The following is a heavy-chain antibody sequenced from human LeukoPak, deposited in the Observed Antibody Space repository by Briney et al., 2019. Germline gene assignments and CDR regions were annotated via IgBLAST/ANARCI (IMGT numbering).Heavy chain of an antibody. V-gene: IGHV3-21*01. CDR2: ISSSSSYI. Sequence: GGSLRLSCAASGFTFSSYSMNWVRQAPGKGLEWVSSISSSSSYIYYADSVKGRFTISRDNAKNSLYLQMDSLRAEDMAVYYCARHIAAAGFDYWGQGTLVTVSS. D-gene: IGHD6-13*01. CDR1: GFTFSSYS. J-gene: IGHJ4*02. CDR3: ARHIAAAGFDY.